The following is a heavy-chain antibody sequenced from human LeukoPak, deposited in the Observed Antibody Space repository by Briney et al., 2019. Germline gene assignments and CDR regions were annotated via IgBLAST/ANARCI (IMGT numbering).Heavy chain of an antibody. J-gene: IGHJ3*02. Sequence: GESLKIFCKGSGYSLTSYWIGWVRQMPGKGLGWMGIICPGDSDTRYSPSFQGQVTISADKSVSTAYLQWSSLKASDTAMYYCARHLVPQWLFGAFDIWGQGTMVTVSS. CDR2: ICPGDSDT. D-gene: IGHD3-22*01. CDR1: GYSLTSYW. V-gene: IGHV5-51*01. CDR3: ARHLVPQWLFGAFDI.